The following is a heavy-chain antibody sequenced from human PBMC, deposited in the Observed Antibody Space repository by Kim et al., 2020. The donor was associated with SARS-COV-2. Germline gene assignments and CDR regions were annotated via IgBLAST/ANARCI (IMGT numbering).Heavy chain of an antibody. D-gene: IGHD2-2*01. CDR2: ISSSSSYI. V-gene: IGHV3-21*01. Sequence: GGSLRLSCAASGFTFSSYSMNWVRQAPGKGLEWVSSISSSSSYIYYADSVKGRFTISRDNAKNSLYLQMNSLRAEDTAVYYCARDSYCSSTSCLGAAFDIWGQGTMVTVSS. CDR1: GFTFSSYS. CDR3: ARDSYCSSTSCLGAAFDI. J-gene: IGHJ3*02.